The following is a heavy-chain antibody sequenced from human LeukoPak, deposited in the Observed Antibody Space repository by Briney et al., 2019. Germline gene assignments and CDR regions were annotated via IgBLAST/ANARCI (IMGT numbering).Heavy chain of an antibody. Sequence: ASVKVSCKASGYTFTSYGIRWVRQAPGQGLEWMGWISAYNGNTNYAQKLQGRVTMTTDTSTSTAYMELRSLRSDDTAVYYCARENSRLDGDAFDIWGQGTMVTVSS. J-gene: IGHJ3*02. V-gene: IGHV1-18*01. CDR2: ISAYNGNT. CDR1: GYTFTSYG. CDR3: ARENSRLDGDAFDI. D-gene: IGHD4-11*01.